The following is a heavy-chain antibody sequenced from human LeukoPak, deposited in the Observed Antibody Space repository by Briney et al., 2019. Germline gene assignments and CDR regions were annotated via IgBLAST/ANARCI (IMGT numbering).Heavy chain of an antibody. CDR1: GGSITSSY. J-gene: IGHJ5*02. Sequence: SETLSLTCTVSGGSITSSYWSWIRQPPGKGLEWIGHISYNGNTNYNPSLESRVTISLGTPKNQFSLRLSSVTAADTAVYYCARDPLGNNWFDPWGQGTLVTVSS. D-gene: IGHD2/OR15-2a*01. V-gene: IGHV4-59*01. CDR3: ARDPLGNNWFDP. CDR2: ISYNGNT.